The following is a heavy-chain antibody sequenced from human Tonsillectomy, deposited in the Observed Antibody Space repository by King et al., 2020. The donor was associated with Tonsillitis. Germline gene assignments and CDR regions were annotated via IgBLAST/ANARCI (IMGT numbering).Heavy chain of an antibody. CDR2: IAYDASYE. CDR3: AKDGIGLSDWHFDL. J-gene: IGHJ2*01. V-gene: IGHV3-30*18. CDR1: GFTFDNFG. D-gene: IGHD3-16*01. Sequence: VQRVESGGGVVQPGTSLRLSCAASGFTFDNFGMHWVRQAPGKGLEWVALIAYDASYENYADSVKGRFTISRDNSKNTLYLEMNSLRVEDTAVYYCAKDGIGLSDWHFDLWGRGTLVTVSS.